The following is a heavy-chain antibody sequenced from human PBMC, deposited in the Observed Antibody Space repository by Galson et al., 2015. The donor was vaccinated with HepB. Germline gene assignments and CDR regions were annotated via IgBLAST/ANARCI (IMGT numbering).Heavy chain of an antibody. CDR3: ARDDFYDISPFFDY. CDR2: ISAYNGNT. D-gene: IGHD3-9*01. J-gene: IGHJ4*02. V-gene: IGHV1-18*01. CDR1: GYTFTSYG. Sequence: SVKVSCKASGYTFTSYGISWVRQAPGQGLEWMGWISAYNGNTNYAQKLQGRVTMTTDTSTSTAYMELRSLRSDDTAVYYCARDDFYDISPFFDYWGQGTLVTVSS.